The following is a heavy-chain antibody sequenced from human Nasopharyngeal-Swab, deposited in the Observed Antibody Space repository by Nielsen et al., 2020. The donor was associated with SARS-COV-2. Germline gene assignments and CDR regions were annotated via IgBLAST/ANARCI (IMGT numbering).Heavy chain of an antibody. V-gene: IGHV1-8*01. CDR1: GYTFTSYD. CDR2: MNPNGGNT. J-gene: IGHJ4*02. Sequence: ASVKVSCKASGYTFTSYDINWVRQATGQGLEWMGWMNPNGGNTGYAQKFQGRVTMTRNTSISTAYMELSSLRSEDTAVYYCARDRSQYDILTGYPYYFDYWGQGTLVTVSS. D-gene: IGHD3-9*01. CDR3: ARDRSQYDILTGYPYYFDY.